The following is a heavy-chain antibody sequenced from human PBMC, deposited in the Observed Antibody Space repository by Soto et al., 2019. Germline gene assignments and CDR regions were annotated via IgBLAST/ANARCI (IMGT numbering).Heavy chain of an antibody. CDR2: IYYSGST. Sequence: SETLSLTCTVSGGSISSSSYYWGWIRQPPGKGLEWIGSIYYSGSTYYNPSLKSRVTISVDTSKNQFSLKLSSVTAADTAVYYCARNGGGCSGGSCYAGVSYYYYYGMDVWGQGTTVTVSS. D-gene: IGHD2-15*01. CDR3: ARNGGGCSGGSCYAGVSYYYYYGMDV. CDR1: GGSISSSSYY. V-gene: IGHV4-39*01. J-gene: IGHJ6*02.